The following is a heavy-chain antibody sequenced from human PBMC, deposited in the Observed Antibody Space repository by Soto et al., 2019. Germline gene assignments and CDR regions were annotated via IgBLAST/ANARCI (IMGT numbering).Heavy chain of an antibody. CDR3: ARYSSSWYSSYYYYGMDV. CDR2: IIPIFGTA. J-gene: IGHJ6*02. Sequence: QVQLVQSGAEVKKPGSSVKVSCKASGGTFSSYAISWVRQAPGQGLGWMGGIIPIFGTANYAQKFQGRVTITADESTSTAYMELSSLRSEDTAVYYCARYSSSWYSSYYYYGMDVWGQGTTVTVSS. V-gene: IGHV1-69*01. CDR1: GGTFSSYA. D-gene: IGHD6-13*01.